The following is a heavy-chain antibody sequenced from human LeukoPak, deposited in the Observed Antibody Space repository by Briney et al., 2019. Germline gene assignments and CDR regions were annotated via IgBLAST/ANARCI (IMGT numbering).Heavy chain of an antibody. J-gene: IGHJ4*02. V-gene: IGHV4-34*01. CDR3: ARQEGSSSYQTGY. CDR2: IYYSGST. D-gene: IGHD6-6*01. CDR1: GGSFSGYY. Sequence: SETLSLTCAVYGGSFSGYYWSWIRQPPGKGLEWIGSIYYSGSTYYNPSLKSRVTISVDTSKNQFSLKLSSVTAADTAVYYCARQEGSSSYQTGYWGQGTLVTVSS.